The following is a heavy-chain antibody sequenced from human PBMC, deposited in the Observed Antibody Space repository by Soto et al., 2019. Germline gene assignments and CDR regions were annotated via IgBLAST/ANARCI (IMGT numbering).Heavy chain of an antibody. D-gene: IGHD3-3*01. J-gene: IGHJ4*02. V-gene: IGHV3-23*01. Sequence: GGSLRLSCAASGFTFSSYAMSWVRQAPGKGLEWVSAISGSGGSTYYADSVKGRFTISRDNSKNTLYLQMNSLRAEDTAVYYCAKWEPYYDFWSGYYSGPYYFDYWGQGTLVTVSS. CDR3: AKWEPYYDFWSGYYSGPYYFDY. CDR2: ISGSGGST. CDR1: GFTFSSYA.